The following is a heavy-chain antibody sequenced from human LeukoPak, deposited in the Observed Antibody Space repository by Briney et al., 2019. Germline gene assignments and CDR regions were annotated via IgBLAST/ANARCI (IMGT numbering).Heavy chain of an antibody. J-gene: IGHJ1*01. D-gene: IGHD2-21*01. CDR3: ASAREYCGSAECYEYFQH. CDR2: IYSGGST. V-gene: IGHV3-53*01. CDR1: GVTVGTNS. Sequence: GGSLRLSCAASGVTVGTNSMSWARQSPGQGLEWVSVIYSGGSTYNADSVNGRFTVSRDNSRNTLFLQMNNLRAEDTALYFCASAREYCGSAECYEYFQHWGQGTLVIVSS.